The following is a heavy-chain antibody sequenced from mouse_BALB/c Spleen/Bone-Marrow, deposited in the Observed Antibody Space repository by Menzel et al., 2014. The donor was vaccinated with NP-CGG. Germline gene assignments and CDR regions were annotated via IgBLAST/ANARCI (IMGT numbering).Heavy chain of an antibody. D-gene: IGHD2-2*01. CDR3: ARYGYDYFDY. CDR2: IRNKANGYTT. Sequence: EVKLEESGGGLVQPGGSLRLSCATSGFTFTDYYMSWVRQPPGKEEEWLGFIRNKANGYTTEYSASVKGRFTISRDNSQSILYLQMNTLRAEDSATYYCARYGYDYFDYWGQGTTLTVSS. CDR1: GFTFTDYY. V-gene: IGHV7-3*02. J-gene: IGHJ2*01.